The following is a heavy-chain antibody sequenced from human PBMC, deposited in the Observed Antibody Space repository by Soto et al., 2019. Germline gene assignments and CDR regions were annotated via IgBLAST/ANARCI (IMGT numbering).Heavy chain of an antibody. D-gene: IGHD2-15*01. V-gene: IGHV3-15*01. CDR2: ISSKVEGGAV. CDR1: GFTFRNAW. CDR3: AAVASVGAANVDC. Sequence: EVQLVESGGGLVKPGGTLRLSCAASGFTFRNAWMSWVRQSPGKGLEWVGRISSKVEGGAVDYAAPVEGRFIISRDDSKTTLYLEMNRLKPGDRAVYFCAAVASVGAANVDCWGPGALVTVSP. J-gene: IGHJ4*02.